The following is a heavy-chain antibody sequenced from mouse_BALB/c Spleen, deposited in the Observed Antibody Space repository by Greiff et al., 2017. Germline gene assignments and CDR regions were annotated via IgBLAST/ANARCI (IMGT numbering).Heavy chain of an antibody. Sequence: QVQLQQSGAELARPGASVKLSCKASGYTFTSYWMQWVKQRPGQGLEWIGAIYPGDGDTRYTQKFKGKATLTADKSSSTAYMQLSSLASEDSAVYYCARERYYDYDSWFAYWGQGTLVTVSA. CDR1: GYTFTSYW. CDR3: ARERYYDYDSWFAY. J-gene: IGHJ3*01. D-gene: IGHD2-4*01. CDR2: IYPGDGDT. V-gene: IGHV1-87*01.